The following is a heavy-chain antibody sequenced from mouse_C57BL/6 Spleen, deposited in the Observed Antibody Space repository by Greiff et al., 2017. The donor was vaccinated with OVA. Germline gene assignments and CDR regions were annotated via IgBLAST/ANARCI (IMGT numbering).Heavy chain of an antibody. CDR3: ARGYYGNYDVSWFAY. J-gene: IGHJ3*01. CDR1: GYTFTDYN. D-gene: IGHD2-1*01. CDR2: INPNNGGT. Sequence: EVQLQQSGPELVKPGASVKIPCKASGYTFTDYNMDWVKQSHGKSLEWIGDINPNNGGTIYNQKFKGKATLTVDKSSSTAYMELRSLTSEDTAVYYCARGYYGNYDVSWFAYWGQGTLVTVSA. V-gene: IGHV1-18*01.